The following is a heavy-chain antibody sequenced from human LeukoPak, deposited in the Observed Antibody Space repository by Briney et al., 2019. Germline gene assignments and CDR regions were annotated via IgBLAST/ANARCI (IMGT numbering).Heavy chain of an antibody. CDR1: GFTFSSYG. CDR2: ISYDGSNK. D-gene: IGHD3-3*01. Sequence: GGSLRLSCAASGFTFSSYGMHWVRQAPGKGLEWVAVISYDGSNKYYADSVKGRFTISRDNSQNTLYIQMESLRVEDTAVYYCVKAQRGFDDFWSGYDYWGQGSLVTVSS. V-gene: IGHV3-30*18. CDR3: VKAQRGFDDFWSGYDY. J-gene: IGHJ4*02.